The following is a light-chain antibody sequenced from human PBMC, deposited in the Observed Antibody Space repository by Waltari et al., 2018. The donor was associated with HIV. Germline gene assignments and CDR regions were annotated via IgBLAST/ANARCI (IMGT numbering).Light chain of an antibody. CDR1: RSDIGGNYS. Sequence: QSALTQPASVSGSPGQSITLSCTGTRSDIGGNYSVSWYQQLPVKAPKLMIYAVTYRPSGVSNRFSGSKSGNTASLTISGLQGEDEADYYCLSYTITNTLVFGGGTKLTVL. J-gene: IGLJ3*02. CDR3: LSYTITNTLV. CDR2: AVT. V-gene: IGLV2-14*01.